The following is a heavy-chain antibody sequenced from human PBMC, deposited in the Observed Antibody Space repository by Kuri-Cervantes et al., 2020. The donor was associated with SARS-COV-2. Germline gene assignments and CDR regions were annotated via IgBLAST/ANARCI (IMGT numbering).Heavy chain of an antibody. CDR1: GFTFSSYA. V-gene: IGHV3-30-3*01. CDR2: ISYDGSNK. J-gene: IGHJ4*02. D-gene: IGHD3-9*01. Sequence: GESLKISCAASGFTFSSYAMHWVRQAPGKGLEWVAVISYDGSNKYYADSVKGRFTISRDNSKNSLYLQMNSLRAEDTAVYCCARGRHSGRYFDWLSSFDSWGQGTLVTVSS. CDR3: ARGRHSGRYFDWLSSFDS.